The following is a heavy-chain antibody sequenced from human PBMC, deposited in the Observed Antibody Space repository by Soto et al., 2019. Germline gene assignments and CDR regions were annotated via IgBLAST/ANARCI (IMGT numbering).Heavy chain of an antibody. CDR2: ITWGADST. Sequence: EVQLVESGGVVVQPGGSLTLSCAASGFTFADSTMHWVRQAPGKALEWVSLITWGADSTYYSDSVKGRFTISRDNNKNSLYLEMSSLRTEDTALYYFAKGRDCYTKDWGQGTLVIVSS. CDR1: GFTFADST. D-gene: IGHD2-21*01. CDR3: AKGRDCYTKD. J-gene: IGHJ4*02. V-gene: IGHV3-43*01.